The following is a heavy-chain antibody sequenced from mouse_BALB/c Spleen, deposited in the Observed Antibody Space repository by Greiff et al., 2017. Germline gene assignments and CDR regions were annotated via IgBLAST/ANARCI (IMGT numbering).Heavy chain of an antibody. V-gene: IGHV1-7*01. CDR1: GYTFTSYW. CDR3: ARTPLIYYESMDY. Sequence: QVQLQQSGAELAKPGASVKMSCKASGYTFTSYWMHWVKQRPGQGLEWIGYINPSTGYTEYNQKFKDKATLTADKSSSTAYMQLSSLTSEDSAVYYCARTPLIYYESMDYWGQGTSVTVAS. CDR2: INPSTGYT. D-gene: IGHD2-4*01. J-gene: IGHJ4*01.